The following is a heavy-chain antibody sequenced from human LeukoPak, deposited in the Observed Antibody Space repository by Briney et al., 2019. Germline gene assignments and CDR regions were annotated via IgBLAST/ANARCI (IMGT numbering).Heavy chain of an antibody. J-gene: IGHJ6*03. CDR2: INHSGST. D-gene: IGHD6-6*01. Sequence: TSETLSLTCAVYGGSFSGYYWSWIRQPPGKGLEWIGEINHSGSTNYNPSLKSRVTISVDTSKNQFSLKLSSVTAADTAVYYCARGGAARPYYYYYYMDVWGKGTTVTVSS. V-gene: IGHV4-34*01. CDR3: ARGGAARPYYYYYYMDV. CDR1: GGSFSGYY.